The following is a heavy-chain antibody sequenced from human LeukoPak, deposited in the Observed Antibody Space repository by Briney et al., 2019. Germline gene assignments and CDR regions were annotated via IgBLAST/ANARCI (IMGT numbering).Heavy chain of an antibody. CDR2: ISGSGGST. J-gene: IGHJ4*02. CDR1: GFTFSSYA. CDR3: ARDPSPAGYCTSTSCYQFDY. D-gene: IGHD2-2*01. Sequence: GGSLRLSCAASGFTFSSYAMSWVRQAPGKGLEWVSAISGSGGSTYYADSVKGRFTISRDNAKKSLYLQMNSLRAEDTAVYYCARDPSPAGYCTSTSCYQFDYWGQGSLVTVSP. V-gene: IGHV3-23*01.